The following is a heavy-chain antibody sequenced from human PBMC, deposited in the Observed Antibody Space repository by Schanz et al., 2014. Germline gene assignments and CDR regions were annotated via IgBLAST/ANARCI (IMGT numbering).Heavy chain of an antibody. Sequence: QVQLVQSGAEVKKPGSSVTVSCKASGDTLSSYGISWVRQAPGQGLEWMGRIIPNLGSANYAQKFQSRVTITADKSTSTVYMELSSLRSDDTAIYYCARRNTIFGVVILGWLDPWGQGTLVTVSS. V-gene: IGHV1-69*04. CDR3: ARRNTIFGVVILGWLDP. J-gene: IGHJ5*02. D-gene: IGHD3-3*01. CDR1: GDTLSSYG. CDR2: IIPNLGSA.